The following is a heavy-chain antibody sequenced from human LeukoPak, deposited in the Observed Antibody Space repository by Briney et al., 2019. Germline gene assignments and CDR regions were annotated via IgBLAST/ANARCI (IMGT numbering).Heavy chain of an antibody. Sequence: ASVKVSCKASGYTLSDYGISWVRQAPGQGLEWVGWITTYNGNRKCAEKFQGRVTMTTDTSTSTYYMEMRSLRSDDTAIYYCARDCSNGVCFPRDYWGQGTQITVST. V-gene: IGHV1-18*01. CDR3: ARDCSNGVCFPRDY. CDR1: GYTLSDYG. D-gene: IGHD2-8*01. CDR2: ITTYNGNR. J-gene: IGHJ4*02.